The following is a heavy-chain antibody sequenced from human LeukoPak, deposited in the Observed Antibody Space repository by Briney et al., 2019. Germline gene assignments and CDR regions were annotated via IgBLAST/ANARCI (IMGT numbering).Heavy chain of an antibody. V-gene: IGHV3-23*01. CDR2: IGASGADT. CDR1: GFTFSTYA. Sequence: PGGSLRLSCTASGFTFSTYAMTWVRQAPGKGLGWVSGIGASGADTYYADSAKGRFTVSRDNSKNTLYLQMSSLRADDTAVYFCAKRPRDSSGYYLGAFDGWGQGTTVTVSS. J-gene: IGHJ3*01. CDR3: AKRPRDSSGYYLGAFDG. D-gene: IGHD3-22*01.